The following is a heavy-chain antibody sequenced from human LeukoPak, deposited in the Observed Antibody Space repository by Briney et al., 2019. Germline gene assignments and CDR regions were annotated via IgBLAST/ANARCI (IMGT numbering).Heavy chain of an antibody. Sequence: ASVKVSCKASGGTFSSYAISWVRQAPGQGLEWMGGIIPILGTANYAQKFQGRVTITTDESTSTAYMELSSLRSEDTAVYYCAMDSSGYYYFDYWGQGTLVTVSS. J-gene: IGHJ4*02. D-gene: IGHD3-22*01. CDR2: IIPILGTA. CDR3: AMDSSGYYYFDY. CDR1: GGTFSSYA. V-gene: IGHV1-69*05.